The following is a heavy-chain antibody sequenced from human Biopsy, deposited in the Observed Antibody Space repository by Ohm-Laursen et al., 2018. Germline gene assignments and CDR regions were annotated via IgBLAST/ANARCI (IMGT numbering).Heavy chain of an antibody. CDR1: GYSIKSGYY. D-gene: IGHD3-3*01. J-gene: IGHJ4*02. Sequence: SETLSLTCAVSGYSIKSGYYWGWIRQPPGKGLEWIGNIYHSGSTYYNPSLKSRVTISVEKSKNQFSLKLSSVTAADTAVYYCARLEWRDSCFDFWGQGRLVTVSS. CDR3: ARLEWRDSCFDF. CDR2: IYHSGST. V-gene: IGHV4-38-2*01.